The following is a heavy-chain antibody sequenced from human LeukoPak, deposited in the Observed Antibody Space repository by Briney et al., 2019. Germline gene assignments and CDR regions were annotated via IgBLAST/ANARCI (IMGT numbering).Heavy chain of an antibody. CDR3: AKRPGILTGPFDY. CDR1: GFTFSSYA. Sequence: LSGGSLRLSCAASGFTFSSYAMSWFRQAPGKGLEWVSAISGSGGSTYYADSVKDRFTISRDNSKNTLYLQMNSLRAEDTAVYYCAKRPGILTGPFDYWGQGTLVTVSS. J-gene: IGHJ4*02. V-gene: IGHV3-23*01. D-gene: IGHD3-9*01. CDR2: ISGSGGST.